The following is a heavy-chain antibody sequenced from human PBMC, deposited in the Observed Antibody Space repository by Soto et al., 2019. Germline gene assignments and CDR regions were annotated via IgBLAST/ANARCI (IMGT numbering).Heavy chain of an antibody. D-gene: IGHD6-19*01. CDR1: GFTFSSYC. V-gene: IGHV3-7*03. CDR3: ARDQGGWYDY. J-gene: IGHJ4*02. CDR2: IKQDESEK. Sequence: GGSLRLSCAASGFTFSSYCMSWVRQAPGKGLEWVANIKQDESEKYYVDSVKGRFTISRDNAKNSLFLQMNSLRAEDTAVYYCARDQGGWYDYWGQGTLVTVSS.